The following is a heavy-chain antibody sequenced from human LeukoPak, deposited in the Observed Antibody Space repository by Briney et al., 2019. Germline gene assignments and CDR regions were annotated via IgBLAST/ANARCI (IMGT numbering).Heavy chain of an antibody. Sequence: ASVKVSCKVSGYTLTELSMHWVRQAPGKGLEWMGGFDPEDGETIYAQKFQGRVTMTEDTSTDTAYMELSSLRSEDTAVYYCARDGYSGGAFDIWGQGTMVTVSS. D-gene: IGHD5-12*01. CDR3: ARDGYSGGAFDI. CDR2: FDPEDGET. J-gene: IGHJ3*02. V-gene: IGHV1-24*01. CDR1: GYTLTELS.